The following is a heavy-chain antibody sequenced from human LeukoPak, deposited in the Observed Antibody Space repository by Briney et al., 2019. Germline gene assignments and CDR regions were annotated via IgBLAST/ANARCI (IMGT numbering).Heavy chain of an antibody. Sequence: AASVKVSCKASGYTLTSYYMHWVRQAPGQGLEWMGIINPSGGSTSYAQKFQGRVTMTRDTSTSTVYMELSSLRSEDTAVYYCARGWVDCSSTSCPFDYWGQGTLVTVSS. J-gene: IGHJ4*02. CDR2: INPSGGST. V-gene: IGHV1-46*01. CDR1: GYTLTSYY. D-gene: IGHD2-2*01. CDR3: ARGWVDCSSTSCPFDY.